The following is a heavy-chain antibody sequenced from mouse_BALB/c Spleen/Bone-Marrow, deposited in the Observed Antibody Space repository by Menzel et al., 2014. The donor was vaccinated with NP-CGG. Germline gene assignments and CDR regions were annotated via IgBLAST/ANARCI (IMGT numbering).Heavy chain of an antibody. D-gene: IGHD1-1*01. J-gene: IGHJ2*01. CDR1: GYSFTGYT. V-gene: IGHV1S135*01. CDR3: ARGNTVVAPYFDY. CDR2: INPYNGGT. Sequence: VQLQQSGPELVKPGASMKISCKASGYSFTGYTMNWVKQSHGKNLEWIGLINPYNGGTSYNQKFKGKATLTVDKSSSTAFMELLSLTSEGSAVYYCARGNTVVAPYFDYWGQGTTLTVSS.